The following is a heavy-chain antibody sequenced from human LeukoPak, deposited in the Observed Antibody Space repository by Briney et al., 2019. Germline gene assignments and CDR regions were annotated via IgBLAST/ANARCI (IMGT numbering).Heavy chain of an antibody. CDR1: GFTFSSYA. J-gene: IGHJ6*04. D-gene: IGHD4-17*01. CDR2: ISTNGGST. V-gene: IGHV3-23*01. Sequence: GGSLRLSCAVSGFTFSSYAMTWVRQAPGKGLEWVSGISTNGGSTYYADSVTGRFTISRDNSKNTLYLQMNSLRAEDTAVYYCARFTGDYSPGGMDVWGKGTTVTVSS. CDR3: ARFTGDYSPGGMDV.